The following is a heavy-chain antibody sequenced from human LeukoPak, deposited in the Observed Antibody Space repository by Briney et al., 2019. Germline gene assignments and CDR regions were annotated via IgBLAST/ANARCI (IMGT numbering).Heavy chain of an antibody. Sequence: ASVKVSCKASGYTFTGYYMHWVRQAPGQGLEWMGRINPNSGGTNYAQKFQGRVTMTRDTSISTAYMELSRLRSDDTAVYYCARDPKTTVTTGSLGYWGQGTLATVSS. CDR1: GYTFTGYY. CDR2: INPNSGGT. CDR3: ARDPKTTVTTGSLGY. J-gene: IGHJ4*02. V-gene: IGHV1-2*06. D-gene: IGHD4-17*01.